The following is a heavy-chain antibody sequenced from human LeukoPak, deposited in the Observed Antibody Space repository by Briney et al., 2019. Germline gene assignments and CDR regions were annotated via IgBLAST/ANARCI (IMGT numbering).Heavy chain of an antibody. CDR1: GFTFSSYG. CDR2: ISYDGSNK. CDR3: AKEHDLYTSADGMDV. J-gene: IGHJ6*02. Sequence: GGSLRLSCAAPGFTFSSYGMHWVRQAPGKGLEWVAVISYDGSNKYSADSVKGRFTISRDTSKNTLYLQMNSLRSEDTAVYYCAKEHDLYTSADGMDVWGQGTTVTVS. V-gene: IGHV3-30*18. D-gene: IGHD2-2*02.